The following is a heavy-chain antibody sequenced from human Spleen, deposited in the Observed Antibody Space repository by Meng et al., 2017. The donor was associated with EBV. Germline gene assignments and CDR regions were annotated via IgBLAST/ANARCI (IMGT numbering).Heavy chain of an antibody. CDR2: VSHDGSNK. V-gene: IGHV3-30-3*01. CDR3: AREDGSSGRAGFFGL. D-gene: IGHD6-19*01. CDR1: VLTFSISV. Sequence: QVQPVGSGVGAVQPGMALTLFCAVSVLTFSISVMHWVRQARGKGLEWVARVSHDGSNKEYADSVKGRFSISRDNSEDTLFVQMNSLTVEDTAVYYCAREDGSSGRAGFFGLWGRGTLVTVSS. J-gene: IGHJ2*01.